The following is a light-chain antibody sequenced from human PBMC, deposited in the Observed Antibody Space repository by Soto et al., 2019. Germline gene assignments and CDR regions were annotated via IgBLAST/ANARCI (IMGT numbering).Light chain of an antibody. CDR2: GAS. Sequence: EIVMTQSPATLSVSPGERATLSCRASHSVSSNLAWYQQKPGQAPRLLIYGASTRATGIPARFSGSGSWTEFTLTISSLQSEDFAVDYCQQYNNWTQTFGQGTKVDIK. CDR1: HSVSSN. CDR3: QQYNNWTQT. J-gene: IGKJ1*01. V-gene: IGKV3-15*01.